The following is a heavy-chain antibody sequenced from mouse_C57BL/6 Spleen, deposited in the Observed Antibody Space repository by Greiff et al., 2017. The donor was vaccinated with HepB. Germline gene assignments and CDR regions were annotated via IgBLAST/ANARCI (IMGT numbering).Heavy chain of an antibody. J-gene: IGHJ3*01. CDR2: IYPRSGNT. D-gene: IGHD2-1*01. Sequence: VQLQQSGAELARPGASVKLSCKASGYTFTSYGISWVKQRTGQGLEWIGEIYPRSGNTYYNEKFKGKATLTADKSSSTAYMELRSLTSEDSAVYFCAREGGNYGGFAYWGQGTLVTVSA. CDR1: GYTFTSYG. V-gene: IGHV1-81*01. CDR3: AREGGNYGGFAY.